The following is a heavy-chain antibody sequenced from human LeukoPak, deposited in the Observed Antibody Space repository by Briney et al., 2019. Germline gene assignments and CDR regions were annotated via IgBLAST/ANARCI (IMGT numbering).Heavy chain of an antibody. Sequence: PGGSLRLSCAASGLTFSSYAMHWVRQASGKGLEWVAVISYDGSNKYYADSVKGRFTISRDNSKNTLYLQMNSLRAEDTAVYYCARDRRVLLWFGELFDYWGQGTLVTVSS. V-gene: IGHV3-30*04. D-gene: IGHD3-10*01. CDR3: ARDRRVLLWFGELFDY. CDR1: GLTFSSYA. CDR2: ISYDGSNK. J-gene: IGHJ4*02.